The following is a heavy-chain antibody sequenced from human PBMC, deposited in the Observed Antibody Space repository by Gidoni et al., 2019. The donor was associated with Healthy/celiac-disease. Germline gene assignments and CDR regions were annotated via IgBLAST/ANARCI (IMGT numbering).Heavy chain of an antibody. CDR3: AGDYGDYDLGAFDI. J-gene: IGHJ3*02. D-gene: IGHD4-17*01. V-gene: IGHV3-66*01. CDR2: IYSGGST. Sequence: EVQLVESGGGLVQPGGSLRLSCAASGFTVSSNYMSWVRQAPGKGLEWVSVIYSGGSTYYADSVKGRFTISRDNSKNTLYLQMNSLRAEDTAVYYCAGDYGDYDLGAFDIWGQGTMVTVSS. CDR1: GFTVSSNY.